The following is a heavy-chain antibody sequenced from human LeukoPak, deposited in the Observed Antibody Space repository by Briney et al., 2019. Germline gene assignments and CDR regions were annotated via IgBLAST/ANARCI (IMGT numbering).Heavy chain of an antibody. J-gene: IGHJ4*02. Sequence: GGSLRLSCAPSGFTFSSYAMHWVRQAPGKGLEYVSAISSNGDSTYYANSVTGRFTISRDNSKNTLYLQMGSLRAEDMAVYYCARIVVGAPDYWGQGTLVTVSS. D-gene: IGHD1-26*01. CDR1: GFTFSSYA. CDR3: ARIVVGAPDY. CDR2: ISSNGDST. V-gene: IGHV3-64*01.